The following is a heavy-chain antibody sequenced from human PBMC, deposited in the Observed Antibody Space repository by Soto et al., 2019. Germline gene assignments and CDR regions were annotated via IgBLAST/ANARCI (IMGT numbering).Heavy chain of an antibody. CDR3: ARGSPLSSSFPLDS. D-gene: IGHD6-6*01. CDR1: GGSIRPYY. V-gene: IGHV4-59*12. CDR2: IYYTGST. J-gene: IGHJ4*02. Sequence: QVQLQESGPGLVKPSETLSLTCTVFGGSIRPYYWSWIRQPPGKELEWIGYIYYTGSTNYSPSLKSRVTMSLDTSKNLLSLRLTSVTAADTAVYYCARGSPLSSSFPLDSWGQGSLVAVSS.